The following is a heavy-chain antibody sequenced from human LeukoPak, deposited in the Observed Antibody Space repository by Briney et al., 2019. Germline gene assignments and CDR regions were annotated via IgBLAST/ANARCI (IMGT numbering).Heavy chain of an antibody. Sequence: SETLSLTCTVSGGSISSYYWSWIRQPPGKGLEWIGYIYYSGSTNYNPSLKSRVTISVDTSKNQFSLKLSSVTAADTAVYYCARDCGTNYHGSGICYWGQGTLVTVSS. CDR3: ARDCGTNYHGSGICY. J-gene: IGHJ4*02. CDR2: IYYSGST. CDR1: GGSISSYY. D-gene: IGHD3-10*01. V-gene: IGHV4-59*01.